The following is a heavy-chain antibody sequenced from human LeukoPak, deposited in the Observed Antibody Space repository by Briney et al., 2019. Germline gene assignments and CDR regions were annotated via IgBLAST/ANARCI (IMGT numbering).Heavy chain of an antibody. CDR1: GFTVSSHY. Sequence: PGGSLRLSCAASGFTVSSHYMSWVCQAPGKGLEWVSVTDSGGSTSYADSVKGRFTISRDTSKNTLYLQMNGLRAEDTAVYYCARLGDYSNKDWGQGTLVTVSS. D-gene: IGHD4-11*01. J-gene: IGHJ4*02. CDR3: ARLGDYSNKD. CDR2: TDSGGST. V-gene: IGHV3-53*01.